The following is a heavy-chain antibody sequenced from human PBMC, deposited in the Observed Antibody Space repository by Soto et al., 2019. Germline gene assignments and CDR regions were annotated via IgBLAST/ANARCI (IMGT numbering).Heavy chain of an antibody. V-gene: IGHV1-18*01. D-gene: IGHD2-15*01. CDR1: GYTFTNYG. CDR3: ARGSLGYCGGGTCYTSDFQH. Sequence: ASVKVSCQASGYTFTNYGINWVRQAPGQGLEWMGWISAYNDDTNYAQKLQGRVTMTTDTSTSTAYMELRSLRSDDTAVYYCARGSLGYCGGGTCYTSDFQHWGQGTLVTVSS. J-gene: IGHJ1*01. CDR2: ISAYNDDT.